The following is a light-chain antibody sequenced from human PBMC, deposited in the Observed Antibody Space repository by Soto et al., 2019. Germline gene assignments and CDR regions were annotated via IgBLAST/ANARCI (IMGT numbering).Light chain of an antibody. CDR3: QSYDSTLSARYV. CDR1: SSNIGANYD. Sequence: QSVLTQPPSVSGAPGQRVTISCTGCSSNIGANYDVHWYQHRPGTAPKLLIFGNNNRPSGVPDRFSGSKSGTSASLAITGLQAEDEGDYYCQSYDSTLSARYVFGTGTKVTVL. CDR2: GNN. V-gene: IGLV1-40*01. J-gene: IGLJ1*01.